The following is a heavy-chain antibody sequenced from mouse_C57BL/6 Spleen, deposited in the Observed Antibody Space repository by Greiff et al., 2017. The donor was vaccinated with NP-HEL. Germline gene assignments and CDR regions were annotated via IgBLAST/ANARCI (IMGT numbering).Heavy chain of an antibody. CDR3: ARVAPDYYGSDYAMDY. CDR2: IHPNSGST. Sequence: VQLQQPGAELVKPGASVKLSCKASGYTFTSYWMHWVKQRPGQGLEWIGMIHPNSGSTNYNEKFKSKATLTVDKSSSTAYMQLSSLTSEDSAVYYCARVAPDYYGSDYAMDYWGQGTSVTVSS. D-gene: IGHD1-1*01. J-gene: IGHJ4*01. CDR1: GYTFTSYW. V-gene: IGHV1-64*01.